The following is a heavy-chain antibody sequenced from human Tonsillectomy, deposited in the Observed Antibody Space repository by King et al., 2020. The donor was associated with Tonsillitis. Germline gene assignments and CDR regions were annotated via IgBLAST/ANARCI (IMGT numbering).Heavy chain of an antibody. D-gene: IGHD3-22*01. CDR3: VHKIRDSSGYLF. Sequence: TLQEYGPTLVKPPQTLTLTCTFSGFSLSSSGVGVAWIRQSPGKALEWLALIYGDDDKRYSQSLKTRLTIMKANSKDHVVLTMTNMGPVDTATYYCVHKIRDSSGYLFWGQGMLVTVSS. V-gene: IGHV2-5*02. CDR2: IYGDDDK. J-gene: IGHJ4*02. CDR1: GFSLSSSGVG.